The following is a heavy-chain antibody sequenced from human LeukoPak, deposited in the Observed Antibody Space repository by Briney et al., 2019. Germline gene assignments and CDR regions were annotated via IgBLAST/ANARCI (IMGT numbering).Heavy chain of an antibody. Sequence: GGSLRLSCAASGFTFSSYEMNWVRQAPGKGLEWVSYISNSGGSIYYADSVKGRFTISRDNAKKSLYLQMNSLRAEDTALYYCARGLAASWYNWFDHWGQGTLVTVSS. V-gene: IGHV3-48*03. CDR2: ISNSGGSI. CDR3: ARGLAASWYNWFDH. CDR1: GFTFSSYE. J-gene: IGHJ5*02. D-gene: IGHD2-15*01.